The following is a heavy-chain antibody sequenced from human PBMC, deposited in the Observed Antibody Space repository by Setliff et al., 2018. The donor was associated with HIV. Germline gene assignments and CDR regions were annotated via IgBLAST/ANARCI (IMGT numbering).Heavy chain of an antibody. J-gene: IGHJ4*02. Sequence: SETLSLTCAVYGGSFSGYYWSWIRQPPGKGLEWIGEINDSGSTNYNPSLKSRVTITVDTSKNQISLQLTSVTAEDTALYYCARLPQDWGQGTLVTVSS. CDR2: INDSGST. CDR3: ARLPQD. CDR1: GGSFSGYY. V-gene: IGHV4-34*01.